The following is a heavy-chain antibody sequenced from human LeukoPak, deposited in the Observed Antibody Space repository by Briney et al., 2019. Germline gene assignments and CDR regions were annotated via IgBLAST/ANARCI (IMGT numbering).Heavy chain of an antibody. CDR2: INPNSGGT. J-gene: IGHJ3*02. Sequence: ASVKVSCKASGYTFTGYYMHWVRQAPGQGLEWMGRINPNSGGTNYAQKFRGRVTMTRDTSISTAYMELSRLRSDDTAVYYCARPFFGTPCAFDIWGQGTMVTVSS. V-gene: IGHV1-2*06. CDR1: GYTFTGYY. D-gene: IGHD3-10*01. CDR3: ARPFFGTPCAFDI.